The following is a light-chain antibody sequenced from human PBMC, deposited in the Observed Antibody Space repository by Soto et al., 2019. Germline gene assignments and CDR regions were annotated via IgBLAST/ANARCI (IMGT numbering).Light chain of an antibody. J-gene: IGKJ4*01. CDR1: QSVSGW. CDR3: QQYDRYPLT. Sequence: DIQMTQSPSILSTSVGDRVTITCRASQSVSGWLAWYQQKPGKAPKLLIYRASSLRSGVPSRFSGSASGTEFTITISGLQPDDFATYYCQQYDRYPLTFGGGTKVEI. V-gene: IGKV1-5*03. CDR2: RAS.